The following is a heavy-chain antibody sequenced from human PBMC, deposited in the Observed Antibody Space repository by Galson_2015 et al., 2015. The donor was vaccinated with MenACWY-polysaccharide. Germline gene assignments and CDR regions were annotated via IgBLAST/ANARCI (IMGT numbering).Heavy chain of an antibody. CDR3: VREFVKADLDY. CDR2: ISYDGSKK. J-gene: IGHJ4*02. D-gene: IGHD3-16*01. V-gene: IGHV3-30-3*01. CDR1: GFTFSNYA. Sequence: SLRLSCAASGFTFSNYAMHWVRQAPGKGLEWVTFISYDGSKKYYADSVKGRFTISRDNSKKTLYLQMNSLRDEDTAVYYCVREFVKADLDYGGQETLLPFS.